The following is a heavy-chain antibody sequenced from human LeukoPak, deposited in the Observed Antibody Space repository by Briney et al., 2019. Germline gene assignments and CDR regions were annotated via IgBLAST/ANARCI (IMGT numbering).Heavy chain of an antibody. Sequence: TGGSLRLSCAASGFTFSGSAMHWVRQASGKGLEWVGRIRSKANSYATAYAASVKGRFTISRDDLKNTAYLQMTSLKTEDTAAYYCTRQNSPDYYYGMDVWGQGTTVTVSS. V-gene: IGHV3-73*01. D-gene: IGHD2/OR15-2a*01. CDR1: GFTFSGSA. J-gene: IGHJ6*02. CDR3: TRQNSPDYYYGMDV. CDR2: IRSKANSYAT.